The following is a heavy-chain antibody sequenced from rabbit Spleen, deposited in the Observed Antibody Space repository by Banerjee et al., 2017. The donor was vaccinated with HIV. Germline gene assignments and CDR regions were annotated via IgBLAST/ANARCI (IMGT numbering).Heavy chain of an antibody. CDR1: GFSFSNNYV. J-gene: IGHJ4*01. V-gene: IGHV1S45*01. Sequence: QEQLKESGGDLVKPGASLTLTCTASGFSFSNNYVVCWVRQAPGKGLEWIACVSAGNGKNYYASWAKGRFTISKTSSTTVTLQVTSLTAADTATYFCTRDDGSGHYIDGYFNLWGQGTLVTVS. D-gene: IGHD1-1*01. CDR3: TRDDGSGHYIDGYFNL. CDR2: VSAGNGKN.